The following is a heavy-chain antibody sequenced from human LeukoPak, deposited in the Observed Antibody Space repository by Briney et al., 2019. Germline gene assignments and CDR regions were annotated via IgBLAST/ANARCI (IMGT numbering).Heavy chain of an antibody. CDR3: VRASETLYFDY. Sequence: SETLSLTCTVSGGSISSSNWWSWVRQPPGKGLEWIGEIYHSGSTNYNPSLKSRVTISVDKSKNQFSLKLSSVTAADTAVYYCVRASETLYFDYWGQGTLVTVSS. J-gene: IGHJ4*02. CDR2: IYHSGST. V-gene: IGHV4-4*02. CDR1: GGSISSSNW. D-gene: IGHD3-10*01.